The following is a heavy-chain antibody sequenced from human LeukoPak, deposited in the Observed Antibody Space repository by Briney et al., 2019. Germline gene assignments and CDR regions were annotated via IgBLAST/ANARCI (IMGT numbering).Heavy chain of an antibody. V-gene: IGHV1-2*02. J-gene: IGHJ5*02. Sequence: GASVKVSCKACGYTFTGYYMHWVRQAPGQGLEWMGWINPNSGGTNYAQKFQGRVTMTRDTSISTAYMELSRLRSDDTAVYYCARGLPYGGYGGWFDPWGQGTLVTVSS. CDR2: INPNSGGT. D-gene: IGHD5-12*01. CDR1: GYTFTGYY. CDR3: ARGLPYGGYGGWFDP.